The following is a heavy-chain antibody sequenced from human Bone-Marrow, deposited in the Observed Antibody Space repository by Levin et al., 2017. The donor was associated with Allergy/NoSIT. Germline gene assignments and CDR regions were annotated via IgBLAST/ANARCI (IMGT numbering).Heavy chain of an antibody. V-gene: IGHV3-30-3*01. J-gene: IGHJ3*02. CDR2: ISYDGVNK. Sequence: GGSLRLSCAASGFTFNTYIFHWVRQAPGKGLEWVAVISYDGVNKNYADSVKGRLTISRDNSENTVYLQMNSLRAEDTAVYYCARDQIQRWANVGTYDIWGQGTMVTVSS. D-gene: IGHD5-18*01. CDR1: GFTFNTYI. CDR3: ARDQIQRWANVGTYDI.